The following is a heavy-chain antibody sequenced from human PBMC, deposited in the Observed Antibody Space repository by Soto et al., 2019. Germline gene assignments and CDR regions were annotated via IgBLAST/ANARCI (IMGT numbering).Heavy chain of an antibody. D-gene: IGHD3-10*01. J-gene: IGHJ3*01. V-gene: IGHV3-23*01. CDR3: AKDEGEMIRGVQAFDV. CDR2: IGATASNT. CDR1: GFTITNYV. Sequence: EVQLLESGGGLVQPGGSLRLSCAASGFTITNYVMSWVRQAPGKGLEWVSSIGATASNTYYADSVKGRFTISRDRSENTLYLRLNSLRAEDTALYYCAKDEGEMIRGVQAFDVWCQGTLVTVSS.